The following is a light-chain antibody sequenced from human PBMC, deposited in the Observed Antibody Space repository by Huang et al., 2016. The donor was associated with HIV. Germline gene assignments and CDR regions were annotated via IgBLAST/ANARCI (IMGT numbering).Light chain of an antibody. J-gene: IGKJ5*01. CDR2: GSS. CDR3: HQSYTFSS. CDR1: QDIGSY. V-gene: IGKV1-39*01. Sequence: DIQMTQSPSFLSASLGDSVTITCRTSQDIGSYLNLYQQRPGKAPNLLIHGSSNLQRGVPSRFSGGGSGAEFTLTINGLQAEDFAIYYCHQSYTFSSFGRGTRLDIK.